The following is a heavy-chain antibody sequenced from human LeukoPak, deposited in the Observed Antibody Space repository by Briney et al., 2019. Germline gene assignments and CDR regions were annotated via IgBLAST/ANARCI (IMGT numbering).Heavy chain of an antibody. CDR2: IYTSGST. V-gene: IGHV4-4*08. D-gene: IGHD2-2*01. CDR3: ARDVEYQLLSYYYYYYMDV. CDR1: GGSISSYY. Sequence: SETLSLTCTVSGGSISSYYWSWIRQPPGKGLEWIGYIYTSGSTNYNPSLKSRVTMSVDTSKNQFSLKLSSVTAADTAVYYCARDVEYQLLSYYYYYYMDVWGKGTTVTVSS. J-gene: IGHJ6*03.